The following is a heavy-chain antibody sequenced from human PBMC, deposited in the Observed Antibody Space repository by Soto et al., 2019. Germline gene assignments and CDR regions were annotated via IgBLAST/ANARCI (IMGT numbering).Heavy chain of an antibody. Sequence: ASVKVSCKASGYTFTSYDINWVRQATGQGLELMGWMNPNSGNTGYAQKFQGRVTMTRNTSMSTAYMELRSLRSDDTAVYYCARYFYDSSGYRDDYWGQGTLVTVSS. CDR2: MNPNSGNT. V-gene: IGHV1-8*01. CDR1: GYTFTSYD. D-gene: IGHD3-22*01. J-gene: IGHJ4*02. CDR3: ARYFYDSSGYRDDY.